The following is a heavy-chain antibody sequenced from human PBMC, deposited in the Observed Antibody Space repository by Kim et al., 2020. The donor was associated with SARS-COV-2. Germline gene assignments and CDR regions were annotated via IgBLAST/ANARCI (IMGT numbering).Heavy chain of an antibody. D-gene: IGHD6-13*01. CDR1: GYTFTSYG. J-gene: IGHJ6*02. CDR3: ATETYSSSWYVGGYYYYGMDV. V-gene: IGHV1-18*01. Sequence: ASVKVSCKASGYTFTSYGISWVRQAPGQGLEWMGWISAYNGNTNYAQKLQGRVTMTTDTSTSTAYMELRSLRSDDTAVYYCATETYSSSWYVGGYYYYGMDVWGQGTTVTVSS. CDR2: ISAYNGNT.